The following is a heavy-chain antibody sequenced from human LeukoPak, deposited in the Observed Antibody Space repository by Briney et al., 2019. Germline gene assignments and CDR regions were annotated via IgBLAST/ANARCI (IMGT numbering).Heavy chain of an antibody. D-gene: IGHD3-10*01. Sequence: ASVKVSCKASGYTFTSYYMHWVRQAPGQGLEWMGIINPSGGSTSYAQKFQGRVTMTRDMSTSTTYMDLSRLRSDDTAVYYCARDQVDHYYGSGTYDYWGQGTLVTVSS. J-gene: IGHJ4*02. CDR1: GYTFTSYY. CDR3: ARDQVDHYYGSGTYDY. V-gene: IGHV1-46*01. CDR2: INPSGGST.